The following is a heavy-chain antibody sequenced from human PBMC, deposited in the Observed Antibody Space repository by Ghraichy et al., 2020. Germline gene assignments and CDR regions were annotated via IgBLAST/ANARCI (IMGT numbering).Heavy chain of an antibody. V-gene: IGHV4-59*01. CDR2: IYYSGST. CDR1: GGSISSYY. J-gene: IGHJ4*02. Sequence: SETLSLTCTVSGGSISSYYWSWIRQPRGKGLEWIGYIYYSGSTNYNPSLKSRVTISVDTSKNQFSLKLSSVTAADTAVYYCARATGIAAPLLDYWGQGTLVTVSS. D-gene: IGHD6-25*01. CDR3: ARATGIAAPLLDY.